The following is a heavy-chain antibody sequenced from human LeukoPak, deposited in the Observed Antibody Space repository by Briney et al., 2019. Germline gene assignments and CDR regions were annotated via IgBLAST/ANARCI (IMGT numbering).Heavy chain of an antibody. Sequence: PSETLSLTCAVYGESFSGYYWSWIRQPPGKGLEWIGEINHSGNTNYNASLKSRVTISVDTSKKQFSLRLTSVTAADTAVYYCARGLWFGEYRYWGQGTLVTVSS. D-gene: IGHD3-10*01. CDR2: INHSGNT. V-gene: IGHV4-34*01. CDR1: GESFSGYY. CDR3: ARGLWFGEYRY. J-gene: IGHJ4*02.